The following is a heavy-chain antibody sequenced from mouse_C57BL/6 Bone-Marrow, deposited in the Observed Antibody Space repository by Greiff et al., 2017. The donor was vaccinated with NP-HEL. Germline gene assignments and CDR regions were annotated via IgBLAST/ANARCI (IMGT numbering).Heavy chain of an antibody. CDR3: ARLSNWDEGYFDV. CDR2: ISDGGSYT. Sequence: EVQGVESGGGLVKPGGSLKLSCAASGFTFSSYAMSWVRQTPEKRLEWVATISDGGSYTYYPDNVKGRFTISRDNAKNNLYLQMSHLKSEDTAMYYCARLSNWDEGYFDVWGTGTTVTVSS. V-gene: IGHV5-4*01. J-gene: IGHJ1*03. D-gene: IGHD4-1*01. CDR1: GFTFSSYA.